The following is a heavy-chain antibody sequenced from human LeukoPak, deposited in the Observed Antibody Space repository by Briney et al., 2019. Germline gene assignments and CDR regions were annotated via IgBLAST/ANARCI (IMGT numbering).Heavy chain of an antibody. Sequence: GGSLRLSCTASGLTCSSYWMHWVRQAPGKGLVWVSRINSDGGSTSYADSVKGRFTISRDNAKNTLYLQMNSLRAEDTAVYYCARRIQGMAPYYFDYWGQGTLVTVSS. CDR3: ARRIQGMAPYYFDY. CDR2: INSDGGST. D-gene: IGHD5-24*01. CDR1: GLTCSSYW. J-gene: IGHJ4*02. V-gene: IGHV3-74*01.